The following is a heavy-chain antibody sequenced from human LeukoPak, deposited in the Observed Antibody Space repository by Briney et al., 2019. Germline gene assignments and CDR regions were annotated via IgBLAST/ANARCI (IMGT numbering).Heavy chain of an antibody. V-gene: IGHV3-73*01. Sequence: GGSLKLSCAASGFTFSGSAMHWVRQASGKGLEWVGRIRSKANSYATAYAASVKGRFTISRDDSKNTAYLQMNSLKTEDTAVYYCTRRETGYYDSSGYYYYFDYWGQGTLVNVSS. CDR2: IRSKANSYAT. CDR3: TRRETGYYDSSGYYYYFDY. D-gene: IGHD3-22*01. J-gene: IGHJ4*02. CDR1: GFTFSGSA.